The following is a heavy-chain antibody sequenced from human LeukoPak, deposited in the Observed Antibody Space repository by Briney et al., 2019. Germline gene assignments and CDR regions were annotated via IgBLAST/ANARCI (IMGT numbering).Heavy chain of an antibody. Sequence: PGGSLRLSCAASGFRFSNNAMSWVRQAPGKGLEWVSASGSDGGTYYADSVKGRFTISRDNSKNTLYLQMNSLRAEDTAVYYCAKDLLTWEFDYWGQGTLVTVSS. CDR3: AKDLLTWEFDY. CDR2: SGSDGGT. CDR1: GFRFSNNA. D-gene: IGHD1-26*01. J-gene: IGHJ4*02. V-gene: IGHV3-23*01.